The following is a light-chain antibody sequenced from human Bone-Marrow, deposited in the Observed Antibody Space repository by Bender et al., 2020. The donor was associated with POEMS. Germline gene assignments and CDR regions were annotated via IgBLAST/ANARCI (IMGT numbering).Light chain of an antibody. CDR2: EVN. V-gene: IGLV2-8*01. CDR1: SSDVGGYKL. Sequence: HSALTQPRSVSGSPGQSVTISCTGTSSDVGGYKLVSWYQQHPGKAPNLLIYEVNERPSGVPDRFSGSKSGNTASLTVSGLQAEDEADYYCVSYAGSSNYVFGTGTRVTVL. J-gene: IGLJ1*01. CDR3: VSYAGSSNYV.